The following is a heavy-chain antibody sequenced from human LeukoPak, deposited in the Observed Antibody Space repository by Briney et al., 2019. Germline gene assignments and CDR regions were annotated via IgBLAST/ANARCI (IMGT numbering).Heavy chain of an antibody. J-gene: IGHJ4*02. CDR1: GYTFTSCA. CDR2: SNAGNGNT. D-gene: IGHD6-19*01. V-gene: IGHV1-3*02. Sequence: GASVKVSCKASGYTFTSCAMHWVRQAPGQRLEWMGWSNAGNGNTKYSQEFQGRVTITRDTSASTAYMELSSLRSEDMAVYYCATDLHYGIAVASDYWGQGTLVTVSS. CDR3: ATDLHYGIAVASDY.